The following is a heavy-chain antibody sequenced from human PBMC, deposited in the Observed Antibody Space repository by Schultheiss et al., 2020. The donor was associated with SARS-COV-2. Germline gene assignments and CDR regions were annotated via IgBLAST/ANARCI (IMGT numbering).Heavy chain of an antibody. D-gene: IGHD2/OR15-2a*01. CDR3: ARGPFRLYGLDV. Sequence: SQTLSLTCTVSGGSISSYYWSWIRQPPGKALEWIGYMDYSGTTKYNPSLKSRVTISVDTSKNQFSLMLTSVTAADTAVYYCARGPFRLYGLDVWGQGTTVTVSS. CDR2: MDYSGTT. V-gene: IGHV4-59*12. CDR1: GGSISSYY. J-gene: IGHJ6*02.